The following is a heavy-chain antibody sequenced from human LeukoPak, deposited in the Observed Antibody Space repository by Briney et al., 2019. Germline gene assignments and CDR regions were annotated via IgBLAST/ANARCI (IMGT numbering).Heavy chain of an antibody. V-gene: IGHV1-2*04. CDR1: GYTLTELS. CDR2: INPNSGGT. D-gene: IGHD2-15*01. CDR3: AREGCSGGSCHNWFDP. Sequence: EASVKVSCKVSGYTLTELSMHWVRQAPGQGLEWMGWINPNSGGTNYAQKFQGWVTMTRDTSISTAYMELRRLRSDDTAVYYRAREGCSGGSCHNWFDPWGQGTLVTVSS. J-gene: IGHJ5*02.